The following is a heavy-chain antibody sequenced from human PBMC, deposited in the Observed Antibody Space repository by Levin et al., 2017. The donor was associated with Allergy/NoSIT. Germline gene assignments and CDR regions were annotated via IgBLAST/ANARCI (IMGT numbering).Heavy chain of an antibody. CDR1: GFTVSSNY. CDR2: IYSDGST. V-gene: IGHV3-66*01. CDR3: ARDRYSSTWSAFYGMDV. J-gene: IGHJ6*02. D-gene: IGHD6-19*01. Sequence: GGSLRLSCAASGFTVSSNYMSWVRQAPGKGLEWVSIIYSDGSTSYAGSVKGRFTISRDDSQNILYLQMDSLRAEDTAVYYCARDRYSSTWSAFYGMDVWGQGTTVTVSS.